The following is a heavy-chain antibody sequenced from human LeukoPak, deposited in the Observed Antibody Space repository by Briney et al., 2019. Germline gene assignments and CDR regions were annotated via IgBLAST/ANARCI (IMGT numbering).Heavy chain of an antibody. CDR2: IKHDGSAT. CDR1: GFTFDDYA. Sequence: GGSLRLSCAASGFTFDDYAMHWVRHAPGKGLVWVSHIKHDGSATNYADSVKGRFTISRDNAKNTLYLQMNSLRAEDTAVYYCVSGSLQSGYNFDYWGQGALVTVSS. J-gene: IGHJ4*02. D-gene: IGHD3-3*01. V-gene: IGHV3-74*01. CDR3: VSGSLQSGYNFDY.